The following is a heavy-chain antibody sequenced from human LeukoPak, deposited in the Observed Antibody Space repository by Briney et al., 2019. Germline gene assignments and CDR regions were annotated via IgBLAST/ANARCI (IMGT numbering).Heavy chain of an antibody. D-gene: IGHD3-9*01. CDR2: IYYSGST. CDR3: ARLYYDTDY. CDR1: GGSISSYY. Sequence: SETLSLTCTVSGGSISSYYWSWIRQPPGKGLEWIGYIYYSGSTNYNPSLKSRVTISVDTSKNQFSLKLSSVTAADTAVYYCARLYYDTDYWGQGTLVTVSS. V-gene: IGHV4-59*12. J-gene: IGHJ4*02.